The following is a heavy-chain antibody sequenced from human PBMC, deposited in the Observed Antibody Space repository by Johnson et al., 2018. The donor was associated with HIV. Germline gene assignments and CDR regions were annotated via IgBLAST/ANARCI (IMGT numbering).Heavy chain of an antibody. CDR1: GFTVSSNY. V-gene: IGHV3-33*06. Sequence: VQLVESGGGLIQPGGSLRLSCAASGFTVSSNYMSWVRQAPGKGLEWVAGMWYDGSKKDYADSVKGRFTISRDNSKNTLHLQMNSLRAEDTAVYYCAKCIWGSSLSDAFDIWGQGTMVTVSS. CDR3: AKCIWGSSLSDAFDI. CDR2: MWYDGSKK. D-gene: IGHD6-13*01. J-gene: IGHJ3*02.